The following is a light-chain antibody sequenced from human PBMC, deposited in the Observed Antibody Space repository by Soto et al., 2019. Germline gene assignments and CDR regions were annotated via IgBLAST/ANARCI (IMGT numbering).Light chain of an antibody. V-gene: IGKV2-28*01. CDR3: MQSLHTPYT. J-gene: IGKJ2*01. CDR2: LGS. CDR1: QSLLHSNGYNY. Sequence: DTVMTQSPLSLPVTPGEPASISCRSSQSLLHSNGYNYMDWYLQKPGQSPHLLIYLGSNRASGVPDRFSGSGSGTDFTLKISRVETEDVGVYYCMQSLHTPYTFDQGTKLEIK.